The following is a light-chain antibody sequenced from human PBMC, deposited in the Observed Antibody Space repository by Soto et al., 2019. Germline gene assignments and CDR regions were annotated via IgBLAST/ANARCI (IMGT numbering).Light chain of an antibody. V-gene: IGLV2-14*01. CDR2: EVS. J-gene: IGLJ3*02. CDR3: SSYTSSSNRL. Sequence: QSALTQPASVSGSPGQSITISCTGTSSDVGGYNYVSWYQQQPGKAPKLMIYEVSNRPSGVSNRFSGSKSGNTASLTISGLQAENEGDYYCSSYTSSSNRLFGGGTKVTVL. CDR1: SSDVGGYNY.